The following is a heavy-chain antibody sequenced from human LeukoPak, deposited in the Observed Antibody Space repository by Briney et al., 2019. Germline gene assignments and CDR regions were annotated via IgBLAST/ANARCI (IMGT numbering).Heavy chain of an antibody. J-gene: IGHJ4*02. CDR1: GFTFSIYA. V-gene: IGHV3-23*01. CDR3: AKAPLWFGELLQEY. Sequence: AGGSLRLSCAASGFTFSIYAMSWVRQAPGKGLEWVSAISGSGGSTYYADSVKGRFTISRDNSKNTLYLQMNSLRAEDTAVYYCAKAPLWFGELLQEYWGQGTLVTVSS. CDR2: ISGSGGST. D-gene: IGHD3-10*01.